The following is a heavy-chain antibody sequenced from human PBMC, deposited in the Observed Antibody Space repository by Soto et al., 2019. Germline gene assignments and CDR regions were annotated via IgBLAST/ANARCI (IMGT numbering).Heavy chain of an antibody. D-gene: IGHD5-18*01. CDR1: GFTFSSYA. V-gene: IGHV3-30-3*01. J-gene: IGHJ4*02. CDR2: ISYDGSNK. CDR3: ARDKEGIQLWFDY. Sequence: QVQLVESGGGVVQPGRSLRLSCAASGFTFSSYAMHWVRQAPGKGLEWVALISYDGSNKYYADSVKGRFTISRDNSKNTLYLQMNSLRAEDTAVYYCARDKEGIQLWFDYWGRGTRVTVSS.